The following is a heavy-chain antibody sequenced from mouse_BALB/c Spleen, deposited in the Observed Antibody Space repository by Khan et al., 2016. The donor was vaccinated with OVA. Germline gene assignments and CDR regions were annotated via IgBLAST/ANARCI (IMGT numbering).Heavy chain of an antibody. D-gene: IGHD3-1*01. CDR1: GYSIKRGYF. CDR2: IRYDGNS. V-gene: IGHV3-6*02. CDR3: ARGGSSGPAWFPY. J-gene: IGHJ3*01. Sequence: EVQLQESGPGRGKKEQALSRTGSVTGYSIKRGYFWNWIRQFPGNKLEWMGYIRYDGNSNYNPSLKNRISITRDTSKNQFFLKLNSVTPEDTATYYCARGGSSGPAWFPYWGQGTLVTVSA.